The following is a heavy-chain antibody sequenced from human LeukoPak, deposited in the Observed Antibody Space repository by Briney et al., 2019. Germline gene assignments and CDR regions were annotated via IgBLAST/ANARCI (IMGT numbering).Heavy chain of an antibody. CDR2: FTALGGT. CDR1: GFTFSDYT. D-gene: IGHD4-23*01. J-gene: IGHJ5*02. V-gene: IGHV3-23*01. Sequence: GGSLRLSCVASGFTFSDYTLMWVRQTPGKGPLWLASFTALGGTYYADAVTGRFAVSRDYSKNTLYLQMNNLGAEDTATYYCARGSTGGNVDLSDPWGPGTRVTVSS. CDR3: ARGSTGGNVDLSDP.